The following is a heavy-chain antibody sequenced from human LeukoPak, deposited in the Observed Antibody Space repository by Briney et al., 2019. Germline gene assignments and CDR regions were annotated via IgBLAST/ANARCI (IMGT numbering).Heavy chain of an antibody. CDR2: ISGGGST. Sequence: GGSLRVSCATSGFSVNSNYMSWVRQAPGKGLEWVSVISGGGSTYYADSVKGRFTISRDISKNTLYLQMNSLRAEDTAVYYCARGGGSGSYESFDYWGQGALVTVSS. J-gene: IGHJ4*02. D-gene: IGHD3-10*01. CDR3: ARGGGSGSYESFDY. CDR1: GFSVNSNY. V-gene: IGHV3-53*01.